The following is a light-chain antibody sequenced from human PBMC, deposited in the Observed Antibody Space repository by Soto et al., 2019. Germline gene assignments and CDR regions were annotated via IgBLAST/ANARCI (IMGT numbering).Light chain of an antibody. V-gene: IGLV8-61*01. Sequence: QTVVSQEPSLSVSPGGTVTLTCGLSSGSVSTNYYPSWYQQTPGQAPRALIYNTNTRSSGVPARFSGSILGDKAALSITGAQADDESDYFCMLYVGSGIWVFGGGTSSPS. CDR2: NTN. J-gene: IGLJ3*02. CDR1: SGSVSTNYY. CDR3: MLYVGSGIWV.